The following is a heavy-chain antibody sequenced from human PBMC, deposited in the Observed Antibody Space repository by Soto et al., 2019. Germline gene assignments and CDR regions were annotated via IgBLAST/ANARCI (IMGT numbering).Heavy chain of an antibody. CDR3: AEEIAVAGSGRGY. CDR2: ISGSGGST. CDR1: GFTFSSYA. J-gene: IGHJ4*02. D-gene: IGHD6-19*01. Sequence: EVQLLESGGGLVQPGGSLRLSGASSGFTFSSYAMSWVRQAPGKGLEWVSAISGSGGSTYYADSVKGRFTISRDNSKNTLYLQMNSLRAEDTAVYYCAEEIAVAGSGRGYWGQGTLVTVSS. V-gene: IGHV3-23*01.